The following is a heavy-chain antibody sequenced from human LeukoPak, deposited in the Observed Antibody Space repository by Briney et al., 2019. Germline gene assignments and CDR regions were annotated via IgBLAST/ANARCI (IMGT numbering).Heavy chain of an antibody. D-gene: IGHD3-9*01. CDR2: ISSSGSTI. J-gene: IGHJ4*02. CDR3: FKQKTAYEILTGSDY. CDR1: GFTFSSYE. Sequence: GGSLRLSCAASGFTFSSYEMNWIRQAPWKGLKWVSYISSSGSTIYYADSVKGRFTISRDNAKNSLYLQMNSLRAEDTAVYFFFKQKTAYEILTGSDYWGQGTLVTVSS. V-gene: IGHV3-48*03.